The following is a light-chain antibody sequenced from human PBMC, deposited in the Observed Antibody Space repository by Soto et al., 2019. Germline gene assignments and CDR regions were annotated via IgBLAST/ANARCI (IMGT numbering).Light chain of an antibody. Sequence: DIPTTQSPSSLSASVGDRVTITCRASQSISSYLNWYQQKPWKAPKLLIYAASSLQSGVPSRFSGSGSGTEFTLTISSLQSEDFAVYYCQQYKNWPTITFGQGTRLEIK. V-gene: IGKV1-39*01. CDR2: AAS. CDR1: QSISSY. J-gene: IGKJ5*01. CDR3: QQYKNWPTIT.